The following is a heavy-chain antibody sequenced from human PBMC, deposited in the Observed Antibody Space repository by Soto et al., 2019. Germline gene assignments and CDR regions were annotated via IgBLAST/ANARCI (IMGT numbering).Heavy chain of an antibody. D-gene: IGHD3-10*01. J-gene: IGHJ4*02. CDR1: GYTFTGYY. CDR2: INPNSGGT. Sequence: ASVKVSCKASGYTFTGYYMHWVRQAPGQGLEWMGWINPNSGGTNYAQKFQGWVTMTRDTSISTAYMELSRLRSDDTAVYYCARGIVVRGVIHNFDYWGQGTLGTVSS. V-gene: IGHV1-2*04. CDR3: ARGIVVRGVIHNFDY.